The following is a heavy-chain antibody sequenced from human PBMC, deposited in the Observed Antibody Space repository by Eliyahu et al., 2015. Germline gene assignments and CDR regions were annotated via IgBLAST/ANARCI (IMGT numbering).Heavy chain of an antibody. CDR1: GFXFSXRY. CDR2: IRNKANSYTT. D-gene: IGHD3-3*02. J-gene: IGHJ4*02. CDR3: SRGGAPGTSYHLGHLDY. V-gene: IGHV3-72*01. Sequence: EVQLVESGGGLVQPGGSLRLSCAASGFXFSXRYXXWVRQAPGKGLEWVGRIRNKANSYTTEYAASVKGRFTISRDDSKNSLYLQMNSLKTEDTAMYYCSRGGAPGTSYHLGHLDYWGQGTLVTVSS.